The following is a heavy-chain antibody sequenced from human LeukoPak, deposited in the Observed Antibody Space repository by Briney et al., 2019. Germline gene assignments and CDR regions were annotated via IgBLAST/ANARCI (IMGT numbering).Heavy chain of an antibody. D-gene: IGHD1-14*01. V-gene: IGHV3-74*01. CDR3: VVVVEPPDSDGFDV. J-gene: IGHJ3*01. CDR1: GFTFGNSW. CDR2: INADVSTT. Sequence: PGGSLRLSCAASGFTFGNSWVHWVRQAPGKGLVGVSLINADVSTTTYADSVKGRFTISRDNARNTLSLQMNSLTIEDTAVYYCVVVVEPPDSDGFDVWGQGTMITVSS.